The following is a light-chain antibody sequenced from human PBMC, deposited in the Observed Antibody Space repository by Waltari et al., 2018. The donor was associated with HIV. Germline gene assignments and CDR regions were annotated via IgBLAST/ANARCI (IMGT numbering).Light chain of an antibody. CDR1: ISTIGRNS. J-gene: IGLJ1*01. CDR2: NND. CDR3: AAWDDTMNGGV. V-gene: IGLV1-44*01. Sequence: QSVLTQPPSASGTPGQRVTISCSGSISTIGRNSVNWYQQFPGTAPKLLSYNNDHRPSVVPDRFSGSQSGTSASLAISGLQSEDEADYYCAAWDDTMNGGVFGTGTKVIVL.